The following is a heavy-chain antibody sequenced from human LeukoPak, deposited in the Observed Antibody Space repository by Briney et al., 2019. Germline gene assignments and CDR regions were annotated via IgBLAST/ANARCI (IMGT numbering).Heavy chain of an antibody. CDR2: LNESGIT. V-gene: IGHV4-39*07. J-gene: IGHJ4*02. D-gene: IGHD2-15*01. CDR3: ARDDRRYCSGGTCYSRDY. CDR1: GRSISSSSYY. Sequence: PSETLSLTCTVSGRSISSSSYYWRWIRQSPGKGLEWIVELNESGITNYNPELKTRVTISVDTSNNQLSLKLRSVTAADTAVYYCARDDRRYCSGGTCYSRDYWGQGTLVTVSS.